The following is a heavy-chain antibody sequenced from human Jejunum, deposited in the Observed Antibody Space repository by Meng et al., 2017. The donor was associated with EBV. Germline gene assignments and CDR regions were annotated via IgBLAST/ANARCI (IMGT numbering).Heavy chain of an antibody. V-gene: IGHV4-4*02. CDR1: GGSISTDNW. Sequence: QWQLHEPGPGLVRPSGTLSLPCAVSGGSISTDNWGSWVRQPPGKGLEYIGEIHHSGSTKYNPSLKSRVTISVDKSNNHFSLKLSSVTAADTAVYYCARDRGVEDYWGQGTLVTVSS. CDR3: ARDRGVEDY. D-gene: IGHD5-24*01. CDR2: IHHSGST. J-gene: IGHJ4*02.